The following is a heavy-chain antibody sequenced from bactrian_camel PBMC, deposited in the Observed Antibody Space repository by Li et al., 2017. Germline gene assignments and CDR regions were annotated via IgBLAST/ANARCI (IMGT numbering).Heavy chain of an antibody. V-gene: IGHV3S54*01. CDR3: AADARQYAGSWRSLVADGFDY. Sequence: HVQLVESGGGSVQAGGALRLSCVASEGIMDTYCMGWFRQAPGKEREAVAGISTGSRASHYIETVKGRFTISRDNAKNTLYLQMNSLKPEDTAMYYCAADARQYAGSWRSLVADGFDYWGQGTQVTVS. CDR1: EGIMDTYC. J-gene: IGHJ4*01. D-gene: IGHD2*01. CDR2: ISTGSRAS.